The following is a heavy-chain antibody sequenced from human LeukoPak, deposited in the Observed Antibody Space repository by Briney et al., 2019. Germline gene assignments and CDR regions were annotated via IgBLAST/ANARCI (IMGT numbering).Heavy chain of an antibody. J-gene: IGHJ5*02. CDR2: IYTSGST. V-gene: IGHV4-4*07. Sequence: SETLSLTCTVSGGSISSYYWSWIRQPAGKGLEWIGRIYTSGSTNYNPSLKSRVTMSVDMSTNQFSLKLSSVTAADTAVYYCARGQLAFNWFDPWGQGTLVTVSS. D-gene: IGHD1-1*01. CDR1: GGSISSYY. CDR3: ARGQLAFNWFDP.